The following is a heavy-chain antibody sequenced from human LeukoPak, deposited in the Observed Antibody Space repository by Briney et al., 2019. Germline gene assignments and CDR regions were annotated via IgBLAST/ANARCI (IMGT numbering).Heavy chain of an antibody. CDR2: ISYDGGNK. V-gene: IGHV3-30-3*01. Sequence: GRSLRLSCAASGFVFTTYSLHWVRQAPGKGLEWVAIISYDGGNKYYADSVNGRFTISRDSSKNTLYLQMNTLRVDDTAVYYCVRDVQGREETAVGDYWGQGTRVTVSS. J-gene: IGHJ4*02. CDR3: VRDVQGREETAVGDY. CDR1: GFVFTTYS. D-gene: IGHD6-19*01.